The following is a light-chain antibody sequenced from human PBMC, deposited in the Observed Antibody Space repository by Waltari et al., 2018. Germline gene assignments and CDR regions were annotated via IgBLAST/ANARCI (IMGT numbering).Light chain of an antibody. CDR3: QQSYTSPRT. V-gene: IGKV1-39*01. CDR2: GAS. CDR1: QSISYF. Sequence: DIQMTQSPSSLSASVGARVTITCRASQSISYFLNWYHQRPGKAPRLLIHGASTLQGGVPSRFSGGGSGTGFSLTISSLQPEDLGTYYCQQSYTSPRTFGQGTKVEIK. J-gene: IGKJ1*01.